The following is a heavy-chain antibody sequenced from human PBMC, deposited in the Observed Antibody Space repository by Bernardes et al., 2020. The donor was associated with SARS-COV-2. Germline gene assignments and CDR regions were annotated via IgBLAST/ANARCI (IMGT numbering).Heavy chain of an antibody. Sequence: SETLSLTCTVSGGSMSSHYWSWIRQPPGKGLEWIGYINYSGNTNYNPSLRSRLTILVDTSRNQFSLKLRSVTAADTAVYFCARDRSTIFGVIMESHGLDVWGQGTTVIVSS. CDR1: GGSMSSHY. D-gene: IGHD3-3*01. CDR2: INYSGNT. V-gene: IGHV4-59*11. J-gene: IGHJ6*02. CDR3: ARDRSTIFGVIMESHGLDV.